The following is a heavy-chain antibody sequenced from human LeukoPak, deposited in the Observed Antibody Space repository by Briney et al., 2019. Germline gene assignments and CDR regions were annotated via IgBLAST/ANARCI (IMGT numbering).Heavy chain of an antibody. CDR1: GFTFSSYA. V-gene: IGHV3-30*04. Sequence: GGSLRLSCAASGFTFSSYAMHWVRQAPGKGLEWVAVISYDGSNKYYADSVKGRFTISRDNSKNTLYLQMNSLRAEDTAVYYCARGGHGYDSSGYYLWGQGTPVTVSS. CDR3: ARGGHGYDSSGYYL. D-gene: IGHD3-22*01. J-gene: IGHJ5*02. CDR2: ISYDGSNK.